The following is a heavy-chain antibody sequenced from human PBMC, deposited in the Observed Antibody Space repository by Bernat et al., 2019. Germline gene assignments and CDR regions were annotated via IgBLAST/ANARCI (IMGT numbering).Heavy chain of an antibody. CDR1: GFTVSSNY. CDR2: IYSDGST. J-gene: IGHJ5*02. V-gene: IGHV3-66*04. CDR3: ARQDEFWSGFVV. D-gene: IGHD3-3*01. Sequence: EVQLVESGGGLVQPGGSLRLSCAASGFTVSSNYMSWVRQAPGKGLEWVSTIYSDGSTYYADSVKGRFVSSRDNSKTTLFLHMSSLIADDMALYYCARQDEFWSGFVVWGQGTLVTVSS.